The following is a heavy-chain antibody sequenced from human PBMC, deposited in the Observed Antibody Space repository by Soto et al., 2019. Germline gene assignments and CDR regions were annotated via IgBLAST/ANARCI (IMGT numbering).Heavy chain of an antibody. V-gene: IGHV3-23*01. CDR2: ISARGGSL. Sequence: EVQLLESGGGLVQPGGSLRLSCAASGFSFSSYAMVWVRQAPGKGLEWVSVISARGGSLYFADSVKGRFTISRDNSKKVLSLEMNSLRAEATATYFCGKGSIEYSASVDNWGQGTLVVVSS. CDR3: GKGSIEYSASVDN. J-gene: IGHJ4*02. CDR1: GFSFSSYA. D-gene: IGHD5-12*01.